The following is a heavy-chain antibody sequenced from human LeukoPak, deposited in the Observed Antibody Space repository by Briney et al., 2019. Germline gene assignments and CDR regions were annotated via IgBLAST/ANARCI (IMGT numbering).Heavy chain of an antibody. CDR1: GYTFTSYY. V-gene: IGHV1-46*01. J-gene: IGHJ5*02. Sequence: WASVKVSCKASGYTFTSYYMHWVRQAPGQGLEWMGIINPSGGSTSYAQKFQGRVTMTRDTSTNTVYMELSSLRSDDTAVYYCARKVVPAAIRSGDWFDPWGQGTLVTVSS. CDR3: ARKVVPAAIRSGDWFDP. CDR2: INPSGGST. D-gene: IGHD2-2*02.